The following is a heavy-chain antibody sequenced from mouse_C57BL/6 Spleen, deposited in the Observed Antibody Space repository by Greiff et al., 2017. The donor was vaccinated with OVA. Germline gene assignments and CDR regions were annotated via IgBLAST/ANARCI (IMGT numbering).Heavy chain of an antibody. V-gene: IGHV1-52*01. CDR2: IDPSDSET. CDR3: ARSGATAHYFDY. D-gene: IGHD1-2*01. CDR1: GYTFTSYW. Sequence: QVQLQQPGAELVRPGSSVKLSCKASGYTFTSYWMHWVKQRPIQGLEWIGNIDPSDSETHYNQKFKDKATLTVDTSSSTAYMQLSSLTSGVSAVDYCARSGATAHYFDYWGQGTTLTVSS. J-gene: IGHJ2*01.